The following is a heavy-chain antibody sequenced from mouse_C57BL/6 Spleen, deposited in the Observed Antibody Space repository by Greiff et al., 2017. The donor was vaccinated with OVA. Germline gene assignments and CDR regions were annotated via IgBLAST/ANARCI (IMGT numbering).Heavy chain of an antibody. CDR2: ISYSGST. CDR1: GYSITSGYD. CDR3: ARWDDYAMDY. J-gene: IGHJ4*01. V-gene: IGHV3-1*01. D-gene: IGHD4-1*01. Sequence: EVKLMESGPGMVKPSQSLSLTCTVTGYSITSGYDWHWIRHSPGNKLEWMGYISYSGSTNYNPSLKSRISITHDTSKNHFFLKLNSVTTEDTATYYCARWDDYAMDYWGQGTSVTVSS.